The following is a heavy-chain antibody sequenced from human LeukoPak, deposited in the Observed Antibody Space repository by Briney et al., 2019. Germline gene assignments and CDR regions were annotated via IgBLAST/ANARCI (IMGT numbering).Heavy chain of an antibody. D-gene: IGHD3-10*01. V-gene: IGHV1-2*02. CDR1: GYTFTGYY. CDR2: INPNSGGT. J-gene: IGHJ3*02. Sequence: GASVTVSCKASGYTFTGYYMHWVRQAPGQGLEWMGWINPNSGGTNYAQKFQGRVTMTRDTSISTAYMELSRLRSDDTAVYYCARGPSGSPVAFDIWGQGTMVTVSS. CDR3: ARGPSGSPVAFDI.